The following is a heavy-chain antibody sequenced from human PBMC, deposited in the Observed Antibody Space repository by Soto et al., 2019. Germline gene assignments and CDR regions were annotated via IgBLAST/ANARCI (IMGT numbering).Heavy chain of an antibody. CDR1: GGSFHNFY. CDR3: ARGVDYYATSVYFSFDS. D-gene: IGHD3-16*01. V-gene: IGHV4-59*01. Sequence: SETLSLTCNLSGGSFHNFYWLWIRQPPGKGLEWVGHVHYSGSTNYSPSLNSRATISLDTSMSQLSLKLRSVTAADTAMYFCARGVDYYATSVYFSFDSWGQGIPVTVSS. CDR2: VHYSGST. J-gene: IGHJ4*02.